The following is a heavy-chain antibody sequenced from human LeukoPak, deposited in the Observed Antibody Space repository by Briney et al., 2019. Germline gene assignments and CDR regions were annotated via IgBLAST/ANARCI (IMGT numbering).Heavy chain of an antibody. CDR2: ISGSGGST. V-gene: IGHV3-23*01. CDR3: ARHYYDSSGYYQNDY. D-gene: IGHD3-22*01. Sequence: PGGSLRLSCAASGFTFSSYAMGWVRQAPGKGLEWVSAISGSGGSTYYADSVKGRFTISRDNSKNTLYLQMNSLRAEDTAVYYCARHYYDSSGYYQNDYWGQGTLVTVSS. CDR1: GFTFSSYA. J-gene: IGHJ4*02.